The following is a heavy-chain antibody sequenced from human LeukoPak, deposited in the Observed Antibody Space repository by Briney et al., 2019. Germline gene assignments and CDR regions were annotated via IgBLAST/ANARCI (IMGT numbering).Heavy chain of an antibody. J-gene: IGHJ4*02. CDR1: GYTFTSYG. CDR3: ARLYGDYEMYAVDY. Sequence: ASVKVSCKASGYTFTSYGISWVRQAPGQGLEWMGWISAYNGNTNYAQKLQGRVTMTTVTSTSTAYMELRSLRSDDTAVYYCARLYGDYEMYAVDYWGQGTLVTVSS. CDR2: ISAYNGNT. D-gene: IGHD4-17*01. V-gene: IGHV1-18*01.